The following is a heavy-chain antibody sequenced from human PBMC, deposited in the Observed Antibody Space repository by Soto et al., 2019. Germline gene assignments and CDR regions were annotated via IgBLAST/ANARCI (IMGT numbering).Heavy chain of an antibody. D-gene: IGHD6-13*01. V-gene: IGHV4-34*01. Sequence: QVQLQQWGAGLLKPSETLSPTCAVYGGSFSGYYWSWIRQPPGKGLEWIGEINHSGSTNYNPSLKSRVTISVDTSKNQFSLKLSSVTAADTAVYYCARGYGGTAAAGTVSFDYWGQGTLVTVSS. CDR1: GGSFSGYY. CDR3: ARGYGGTAAAGTVSFDY. CDR2: INHSGST. J-gene: IGHJ4*02.